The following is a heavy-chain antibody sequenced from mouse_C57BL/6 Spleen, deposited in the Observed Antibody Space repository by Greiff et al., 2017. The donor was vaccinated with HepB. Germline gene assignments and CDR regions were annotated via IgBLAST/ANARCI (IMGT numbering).Heavy chain of an antibody. CDR3: ASEGYYSIYEEAMDY. Sequence: QVQLQQSGAELARPGASVKMSCKASGYTFTSYTMHWVKQRPGQGLEWIGYINPSSGYTKYNQKFKDKATLTADKSSSTAYMQLSSLTSEDSAVYYCASEGYYSIYEEAMDYWGQGTSVTVSS. CDR1: GYTFTSYT. V-gene: IGHV1-4*01. D-gene: IGHD2-5*01. J-gene: IGHJ4*01. CDR2: INPSSGYT.